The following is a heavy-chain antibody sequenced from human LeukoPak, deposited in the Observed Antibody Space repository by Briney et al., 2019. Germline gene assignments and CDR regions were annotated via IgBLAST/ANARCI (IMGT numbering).Heavy chain of an antibody. V-gene: IGHV3-11*04. CDR1: GFTFSDYY. CDR2: IRGSGGDI. J-gene: IGHJ4*02. D-gene: IGHD6-13*01. CDR3: ARDIVAAGLFFDY. Sequence: GGSLRLSCAASGFTFSDYYMGWIRQAPREGLEWVSYIRGSGGDIHYADSVKGRFTISRDNAKSSLYLQMNSLRAEDTAVYYCARDIVAAGLFFDYWGQGTLVTVSS.